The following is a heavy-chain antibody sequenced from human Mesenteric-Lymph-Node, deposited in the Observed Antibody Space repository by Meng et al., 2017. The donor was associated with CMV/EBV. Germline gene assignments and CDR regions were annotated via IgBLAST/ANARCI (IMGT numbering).Heavy chain of an antibody. V-gene: IGHV3-21*01. CDR3: ARDRSCAS. D-gene: IGHD3-10*01. Sequence: GESLKISCEASGFTFSDYSMNWVRQAPGKGLEWVSSISSSGSNIYYADSVKGRFTISRDNAKNSVYLQMNSLRAEDSAVFYCARDRSCASWGQGTLVTVSS. CDR2: ISSSGSNI. J-gene: IGHJ5*02. CDR1: GFTFSDYS.